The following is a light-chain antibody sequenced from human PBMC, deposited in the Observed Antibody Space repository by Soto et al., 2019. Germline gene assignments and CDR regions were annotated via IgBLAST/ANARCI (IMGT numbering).Light chain of an antibody. V-gene: IGLV4-60*02. J-gene: IGLJ3*02. CDR3: ETWDSNTWV. CDR2: LESTGSY. Sequence: QLVLTQSSSASASLGSSVKLTCTLNSGHSNHIIAWHQQQPGKAPRYLMKLESTGSYKKGSGVPDRFSGSSSGADRYLTISNLQFEDEADYYCETWDSNTWVFGGGTKITV. CDR1: SGHSNHI.